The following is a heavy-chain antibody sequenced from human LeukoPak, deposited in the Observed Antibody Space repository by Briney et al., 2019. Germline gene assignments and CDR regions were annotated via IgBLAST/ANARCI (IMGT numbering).Heavy chain of an antibody. V-gene: IGHV3-66*01. CDR3: ARDRVAAAGVDY. D-gene: IGHD6-13*01. CDR1: GFTVSSNY. Sequence: GGSLRLSCAASGFTVSSNYMNWVRQAPGKGLEWVSVIYSGGSTYYADSVKGRFTISRDNSKNTLYLQMNSLRAEDTAVYYCARDRVAAAGVDYWGQGTLVTVSS. J-gene: IGHJ4*02. CDR2: IYSGGST.